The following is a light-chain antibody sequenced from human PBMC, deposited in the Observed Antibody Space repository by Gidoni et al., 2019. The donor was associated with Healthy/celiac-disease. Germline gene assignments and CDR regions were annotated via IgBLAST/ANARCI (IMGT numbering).Light chain of an antibody. Sequence: DIQMTMSPSPLSASVADRVTITCRASQGISNYLAWYQQKPGKVPKLLIYAAATLQSGVPSRFSGSGSGTDFTLTISSLQPEDVATYYCQKYNSAPYTFGQXTKLEIK. CDR3: QKYNSAPYT. J-gene: IGKJ2*01. CDR2: AAA. CDR1: QGISNY. V-gene: IGKV1-27*01.